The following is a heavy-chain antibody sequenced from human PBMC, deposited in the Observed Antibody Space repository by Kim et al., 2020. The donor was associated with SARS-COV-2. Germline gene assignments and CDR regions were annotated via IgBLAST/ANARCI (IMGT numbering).Heavy chain of an antibody. CDR1: GGSISSGGYY. J-gene: IGHJ4*02. D-gene: IGHD3-22*01. V-gene: IGHV4-31*03. Sequence: SETLSLTCTVSGGSISSGGYYWSWIRQHPGKGLEWIGYIYYSGSTYYNPSLKSRVTISVDTSKNQFSLKLSSVTAADTAVYYCARFGYYDSSGPIGYWGQGTLVTVSS. CDR3: ARFGYYDSSGPIGY. CDR2: IYYSGST.